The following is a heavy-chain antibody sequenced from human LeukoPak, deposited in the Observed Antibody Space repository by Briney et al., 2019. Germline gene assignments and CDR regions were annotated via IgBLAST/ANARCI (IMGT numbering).Heavy chain of an antibody. CDR1: GFIFSDYA. CDR3: AKDLYGDYPAFDY. V-gene: IGHV3-23*01. D-gene: IGHD4-17*01. J-gene: IGHJ4*02. Sequence: GGSLRLSCGASGFIFSDYAMSWVRQAPGKGLEWVSIITGSSSHTNYADSVKGRFTISRDNSKNTLYLQMNSLRAEDTAVYYCAKDLYGDYPAFDYWGQGTLVTVSS. CDR2: ITGSSSHT.